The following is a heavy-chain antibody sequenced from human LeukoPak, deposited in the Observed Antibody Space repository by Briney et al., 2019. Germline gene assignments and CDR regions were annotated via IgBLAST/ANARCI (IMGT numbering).Heavy chain of an antibody. CDR1: GGSISSYY. CDR2: IYYSGST. Sequence: SETLSLTCTVSGGSISSYYWSWIRQPPGKGLEWIGYIYYSGSTNYNPSLKSRVTISVDTSKNQFSLKLSSVTAADTAVYYCARGYYGDYVSVGYFQHWGQGTLVTVSS. V-gene: IGHV4-59*01. D-gene: IGHD4-17*01. CDR3: ARGYYGDYVSVGYFQH. J-gene: IGHJ1*01.